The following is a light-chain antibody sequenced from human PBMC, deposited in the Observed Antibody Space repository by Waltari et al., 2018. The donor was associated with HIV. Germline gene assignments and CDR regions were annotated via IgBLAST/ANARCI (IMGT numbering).Light chain of an antibody. V-gene: IGKV3-15*01. J-gene: IGKJ1*01. CDR3: QQYNPWRT. Sequence: ELVMTQSPATLSLSPGERATLSCRASESISTNLAWYQHKPGQGPRLLIYGASTRATGIPARFSGSGSGTEFTLTISSLQSEDFAVYYCQQYNPWRTFGQGTKVEIK. CDR2: GAS. CDR1: ESISTN.